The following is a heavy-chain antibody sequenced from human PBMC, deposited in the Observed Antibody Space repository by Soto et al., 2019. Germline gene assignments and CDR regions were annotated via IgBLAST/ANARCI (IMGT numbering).Heavy chain of an antibody. J-gene: IGHJ4*02. D-gene: IGHD5-18*01. CDR2: INTAGDT. V-gene: IGHV3-13*01. CDR3: ARVPKGQLWTFDY. CDR1: GFTFSSYD. Sequence: EVQLVESGGGLVQPGGSLRLSCAASGFTFSSYDMHWVRQATGKGPEWVSAINTAGDTFYPGSVKGRFTISRENAKNSLFLQMNSLRAGDTAVYYCARVPKGQLWTFDYWGQGTLVTVSS.